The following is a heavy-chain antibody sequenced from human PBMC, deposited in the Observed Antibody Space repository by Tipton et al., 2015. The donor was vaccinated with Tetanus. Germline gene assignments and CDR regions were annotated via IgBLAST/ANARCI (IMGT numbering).Heavy chain of an antibody. D-gene: IGHD1-26*01. Sequence: GLVKPSQTLSLTCTVSGGSLSRGGYYWTWIRQNPGKGLEWIGDIYFSGSTYYNPSLKSRVTISVDTSQNQFSLKLNSVTAADTAVYYCARDQARGARGWNYFDYWGQGSLVTVSS. J-gene: IGHJ4*02. CDR2: IYFSGST. CDR3: ARDQARGARGWNYFDY. V-gene: IGHV4-31*03. CDR1: GGSLSRGGYY.